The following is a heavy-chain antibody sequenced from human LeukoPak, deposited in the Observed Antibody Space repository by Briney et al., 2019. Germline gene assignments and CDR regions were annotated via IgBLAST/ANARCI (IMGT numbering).Heavy chain of an antibody. CDR1: GFTFSSYS. J-gene: IGHJ6*03. Sequence: GGSLRLSCAASGFTFSSYSMNWVRQAPGKGLEWVSSISSSSSYIYYADSVKGRFTISRDNAKNSLYLQMNSLRAEDTAVYYCARDILCSGGSCYLHYMDVWGKGTTVTVSS. V-gene: IGHV3-21*01. CDR3: ARDILCSGGSCYLHYMDV. CDR2: ISSSSSYI. D-gene: IGHD2-15*01.